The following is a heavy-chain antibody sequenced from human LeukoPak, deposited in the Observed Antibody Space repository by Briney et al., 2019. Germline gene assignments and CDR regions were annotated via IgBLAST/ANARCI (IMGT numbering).Heavy chain of an antibody. CDR2: SSTDGSST. Sequence: PGGALRLSCAASGFTFSSYWMHSVRHGPGTALVWVSRSSTDGSSTDYAHSVKGRFTISRENAKNTLYLQMNSLRAEDTAVYYCARTRTLPIAGGFDTWGQGSLVTVSS. CDR3: ARTRTLPIAGGFDT. J-gene: IGHJ5*02. D-gene: IGHD3-16*01. CDR1: GFTFSSYW. V-gene: IGHV3-74*01.